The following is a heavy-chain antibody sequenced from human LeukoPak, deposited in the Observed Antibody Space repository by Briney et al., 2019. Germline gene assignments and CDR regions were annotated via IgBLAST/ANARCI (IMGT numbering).Heavy chain of an antibody. CDR1: GYTFTGYY. D-gene: IGHD1-7*01. J-gene: IGHJ4*02. V-gene: IGHV1-2*06. CDR3: ARESEELYYFDY. Sequence: ASVKVSCKASGYTFTGYYMHWVRQAPGQGLEWMGRINPNSGGTNYTQKFQGRVTMTRDTSISTAYMELSRLRSDDTAVYYCARESEELYYFDYWGQGTLVTVSS. CDR2: INPNSGGT.